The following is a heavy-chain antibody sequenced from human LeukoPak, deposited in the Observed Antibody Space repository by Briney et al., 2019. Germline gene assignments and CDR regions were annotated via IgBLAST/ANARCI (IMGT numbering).Heavy chain of an antibody. CDR2: IIPIFGTA. V-gene: IGHV1-69*05. D-gene: IGHD6-19*01. CDR3: ARETGSRGWYYFDY. CDR1: GGTFSSYA. J-gene: IGHJ4*02. Sequence: SVKVSCKASGGTFSSYAISWVRQAPGQGLEWMGRIIPIFGTANYAQKFQGRVTITTDESTSTAYMELSSLRSEDTAVYYCARETGSRGWYYFDYWGQGTLVTVSS.